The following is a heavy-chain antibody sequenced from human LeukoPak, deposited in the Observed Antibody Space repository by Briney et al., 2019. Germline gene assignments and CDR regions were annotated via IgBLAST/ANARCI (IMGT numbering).Heavy chain of an antibody. V-gene: IGHV1-8*01. CDR2: MNPNSGNT. D-gene: IGHD6-13*01. CDR3: ARRMITAAGLRTLDY. CDR1: GYTFTSYD. J-gene: IGHJ4*02. Sequence: ASVKVSCTASGYTFTSYDINWVRQATGQGLEWMAWMNPNSGNTGYAQKFQGRVTMTRNTSISTAYMELSSLRSEDTAVYYCARRMITAAGLRTLDYWGQGTLVTVSS.